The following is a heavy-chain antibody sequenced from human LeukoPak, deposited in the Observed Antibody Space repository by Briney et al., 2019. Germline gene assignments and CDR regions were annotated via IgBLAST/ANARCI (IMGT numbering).Heavy chain of an antibody. J-gene: IGHJ5*02. Sequence: SVKVSCKASGGTFSSYAISWVRQAPGQGLEWMGGIIPIFGTANYAQKFQGRVTITADESTSTAYMELSSLRSEDTTVYYCARGPYSSSQFDPWGQGTLVTVSA. CDR1: GGTFSSYA. D-gene: IGHD6-13*01. V-gene: IGHV1-69*13. CDR2: IIPIFGTA. CDR3: ARGPYSSSQFDP.